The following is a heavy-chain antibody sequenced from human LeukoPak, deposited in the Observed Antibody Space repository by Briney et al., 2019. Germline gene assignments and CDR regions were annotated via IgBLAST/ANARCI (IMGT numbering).Heavy chain of an antibody. CDR2: ISSSSTI. J-gene: IGHJ5*02. V-gene: IGHV3-48*01. D-gene: IGHD2-2*01. CDR1: GFTFSSYS. CDR3: ARAPNPHAFDP. Sequence: GGSLRLSCAASGFTFSSYSMNWVRQAPGKGLEWVSYISSSSTIYYADSVKGRFTISRDNSKNTLYLQMNSLRAEDTAVYYCARAPNPHAFDPWGQGTLVTVSS.